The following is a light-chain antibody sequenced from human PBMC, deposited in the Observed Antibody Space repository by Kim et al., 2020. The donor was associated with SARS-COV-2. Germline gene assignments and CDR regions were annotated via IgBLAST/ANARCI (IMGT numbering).Light chain of an antibody. CDR1: QSLSGW. J-gene: IGKJ1*01. V-gene: IGKV1-5*03. CDR2: KTS. Sequence: SASVGDRVVITCRASQSLSGWLAWYQQKPGKAIKLVIYKTSRLEIGVPSRFSGSGSETEFTLTISSLQPDDFATYYCQQYNHYSTFGQGTKVDIK. CDR3: QQYNHYST.